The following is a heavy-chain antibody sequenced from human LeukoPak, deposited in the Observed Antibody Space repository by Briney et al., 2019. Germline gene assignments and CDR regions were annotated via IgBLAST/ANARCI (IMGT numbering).Heavy chain of an antibody. J-gene: IGHJ4*02. D-gene: IGHD1-26*01. CDR1: GFTFSIYE. CDR2: IISSGSNI. V-gene: IGHV3-48*03. Sequence: GGALRLSCAASGFTFSIYEMNWGRQAPGKGLECVSYIISSGSNIYYADSVKGRFTISRDNAKNSLYLQMNTLRAADTAVYYCASEHIVGATPSDYWGQGTLVTVSS. CDR3: ASEHIVGATPSDY.